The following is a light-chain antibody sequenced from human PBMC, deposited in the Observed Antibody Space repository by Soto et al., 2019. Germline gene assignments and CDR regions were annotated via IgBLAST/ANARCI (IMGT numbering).Light chain of an antibody. Sequence: QSVLTQPPSASGSPERSVAISCTGTSSDVGGYNYVSWYQQHPGKAPKLMIYEVNKRPSGVPDRFSGSKSGNTASLTVSGLQAEDEADYYCSSYAGSSNVFGTGTKVTVL. CDR2: EVN. V-gene: IGLV2-8*01. CDR3: SSYAGSSNV. J-gene: IGLJ1*01. CDR1: SSDVGGYNY.